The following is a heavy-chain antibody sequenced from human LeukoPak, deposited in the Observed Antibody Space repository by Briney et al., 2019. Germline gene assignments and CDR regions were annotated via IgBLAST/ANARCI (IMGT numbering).Heavy chain of an antibody. CDR1: GFTFSNYW. J-gene: IGHJ3*02. CDR3: ARNAFDM. V-gene: IGHV3-7*01. Sequence: GRSLRLSCAASGFTFSNYWMSWVRQAPGKGLEWVANIKRDGSEKYYVDSVKGRFTISRDNAKNSLYLQMNSLRAEDTAVYYCARNAFDMWGQGTTVVVSS. CDR2: IKRDGSEK.